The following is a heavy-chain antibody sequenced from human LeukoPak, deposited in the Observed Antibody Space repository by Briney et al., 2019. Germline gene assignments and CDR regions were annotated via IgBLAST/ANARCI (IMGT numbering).Heavy chain of an antibody. CDR2: ISWNSGSI. CDR1: GFTFDDYA. V-gene: IGHV3-9*01. Sequence: PGRSLRLSCAASGFTFDDYAMHWVRQAPGKGLEWVSGISWNSGSIGYADSVKGRFTISRDNAKNSLYLQMNSLRAEDTAVYYCAREENTMTRDFDYWGQGTLVTVSS. D-gene: IGHD3-22*01. J-gene: IGHJ4*02. CDR3: AREENTMTRDFDY.